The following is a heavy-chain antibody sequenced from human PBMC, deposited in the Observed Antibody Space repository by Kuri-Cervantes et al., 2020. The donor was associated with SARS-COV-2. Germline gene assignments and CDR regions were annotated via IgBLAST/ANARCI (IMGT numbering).Heavy chain of an antibody. CDR2: MNPNSGNT. J-gene: IGHJ4*02. Sequence: ASVKVSCKASGYTFTSYGISWVRQAPGQGLEWMGWMNPNSGNTGYAQKFQGRVTMTRNTSISTAYMELSSLRSEDTAVYYCARGRYSSSAIFDYWGQGTLVTVSS. V-gene: IGHV1-8*02. CDR1: GYTFTSYG. CDR3: ARGRYSSSAIFDY. D-gene: IGHD6-6*01.